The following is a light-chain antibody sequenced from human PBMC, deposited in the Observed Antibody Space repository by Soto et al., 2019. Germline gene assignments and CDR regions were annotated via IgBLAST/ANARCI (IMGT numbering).Light chain of an antibody. V-gene: IGKV1-39*01. CDR2: AAS. Sequence: DIQMTQSPSSLSASIGDRVTITCRASQTVNTYLHWYQQKPGKAPKLLIYAASNLQSGVPSRFSGSGSGTNFTLSLNSLQPEDFATYYGQQGYSNPWTFGQGTKVEIK. CDR1: QTVNTY. J-gene: IGKJ1*01. CDR3: QQGYSNPWT.